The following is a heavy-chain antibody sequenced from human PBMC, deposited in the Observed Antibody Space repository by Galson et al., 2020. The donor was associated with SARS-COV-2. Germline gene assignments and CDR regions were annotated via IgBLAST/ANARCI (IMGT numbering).Heavy chain of an antibody. CDR2: INHSGST. J-gene: IGHJ6*02. CDR1: GGSFSGYY. Sequence: SETLSLTCAVYGGSFSGYYWSWIRQPPGKGLEWIGEINHSGSTNYNPSLKSRVTISVDTSKNQFSLKLSSVTAADTAVYYCARKIMITFGGLSKDYYYGMDVWGQGTTVTVSS. D-gene: IGHD3-16*01. V-gene: IGHV4-34*01. CDR3: ARKIMITFGGLSKDYYYGMDV.